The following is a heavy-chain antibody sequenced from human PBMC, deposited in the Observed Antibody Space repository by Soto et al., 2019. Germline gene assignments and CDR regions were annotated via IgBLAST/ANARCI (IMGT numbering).Heavy chain of an antibody. CDR1: GFTFSTYA. J-gene: IGHJ4*02. CDR2: ISGSGGST. V-gene: IGHV3-23*01. CDR3: ANGDYVGFIDY. D-gene: IGHD2-21*01. Sequence: EVQLLESGGGLVQPGGSLRLSCAASGFTFSTYAMNWVRQAPGKGLEWVSTISGSGGSTYYADSVKGRFTISRDNSKNTLYLQMNSLRAEDTAVYYCANGDYVGFIDYWGQGTLVTVSS.